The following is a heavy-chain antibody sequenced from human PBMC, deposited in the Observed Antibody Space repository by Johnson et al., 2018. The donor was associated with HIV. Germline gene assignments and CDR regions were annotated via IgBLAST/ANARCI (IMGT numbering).Heavy chain of an antibody. CDR1: GFTFSSYA. Sequence: VQLVESGGGLVQPGRSLRLSCAASGFTFSSYAMHWVRQAPGKGLEWVAVISYDGSNKFYADSVKGRFTISRDNSKNTLYLQMNSLRHEDTAVYYCARDQGELRRTHAFDIWGQGTMVTVSS. CDR3: ARDQGELRRTHAFDI. D-gene: IGHD1-14*01. V-gene: IGHV3-30*04. CDR2: ISYDGSNK. J-gene: IGHJ3*02.